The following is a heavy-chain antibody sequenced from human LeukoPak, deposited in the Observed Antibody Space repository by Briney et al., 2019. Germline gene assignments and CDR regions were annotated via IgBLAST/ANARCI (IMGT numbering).Heavy chain of an antibody. CDR2: IYHSGST. V-gene: IGHV4-38-2*02. CDR1: GYSISSGYY. D-gene: IGHD6-13*01. CDR3: AREMEDSSPGWWYFDL. Sequence: NPSETLSLTCAVSGYSISSGYYWGWIRQPPGKGLEWIGSIYHSGSTYYNPSLKSRVTISVDTSKNQFSLKLSYVTAADTAVYYCAREMEDSSPGWWYFDLWGRGTLVTVSS. J-gene: IGHJ2*01.